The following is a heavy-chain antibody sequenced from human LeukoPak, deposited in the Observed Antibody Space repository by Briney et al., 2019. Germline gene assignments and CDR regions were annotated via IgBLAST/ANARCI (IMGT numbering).Heavy chain of an antibody. Sequence: ASVKVSCKASGYTFSSSYITWVRQAPGQGLEWMGWISTYNDDTSYAQKFQGRVTMTTDTSTSTGYMELRSLRSDDTAVYYCARRIAVGDGFDYWGQGTLVTVSP. CDR1: GYTFSSSY. J-gene: IGHJ4*02. D-gene: IGHD6-19*01. CDR2: ISTYNDDT. V-gene: IGHV1-18*04. CDR3: ARRIAVGDGFDY.